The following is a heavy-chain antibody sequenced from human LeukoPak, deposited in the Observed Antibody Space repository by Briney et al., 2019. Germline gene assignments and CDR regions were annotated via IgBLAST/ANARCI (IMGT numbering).Heavy chain of an antibody. CDR2: IYYSGST. CDR1: GGSISSSSYY. J-gene: IGHJ3*02. V-gene: IGHV4-39*07. CDR3: ARDTKYYYDSSGYYYADAFDI. Sequence: PSETLSLTCTVSGGSISSSSYYWGWIRQPPGKGLEWIGSIYYSGSTYYNPSLKSRVTISVDTSKNQFSLKLSSVTAADTAVYYCARDTKYYYDSSGYYYADAFDIWGQGTMVTVSS. D-gene: IGHD3-22*01.